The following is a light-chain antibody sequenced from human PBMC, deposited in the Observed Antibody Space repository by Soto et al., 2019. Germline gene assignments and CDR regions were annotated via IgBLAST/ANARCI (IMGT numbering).Light chain of an antibody. V-gene: IGKV1-5*03. CDR3: QQYESYFRT. J-gene: IGKJ1*01. CDR2: KAS. CDR1: QSISSW. Sequence: DIQMTQSPSTLSASVGDRVTITCRASQSISSWLAWYQQKPGKAPKVLIYKASSLESGVPSRFSGSGSGTEFTLTISSLQPDDFATYYCQQYESYFRTFGQGTKVDIK.